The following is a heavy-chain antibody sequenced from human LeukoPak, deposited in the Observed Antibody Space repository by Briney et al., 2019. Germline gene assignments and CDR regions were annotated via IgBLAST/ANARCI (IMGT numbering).Heavy chain of an antibody. Sequence: GGSLRLSCAASGFTFTRYDMHWVRQAPGKGLEWVAVITNDESTKDYGDSAKGRFTIARDNSKNTLYLQMNSLRVEDTAVYYCVLGHYGGLFDNWGQGALVTVSS. V-gene: IGHV3-30-3*01. CDR2: ITNDESTK. J-gene: IGHJ4*02. CDR3: VLGHYGGLFDN. D-gene: IGHD4-23*01. CDR1: GFTFTRYD.